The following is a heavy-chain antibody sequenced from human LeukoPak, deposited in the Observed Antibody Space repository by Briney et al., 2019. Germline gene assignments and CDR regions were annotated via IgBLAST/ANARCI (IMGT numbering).Heavy chain of an antibody. Sequence: GGSLRLSCAASGFTFSSYWMHWVRQAPGKGLEWVSSISSSSSYIYYADSVKGRFTISRDNAKNSLYLQMNSLRAEDTAVYYCARGSSAGFMDFDYWGQGTLVTVSS. V-gene: IGHV3-21*01. CDR3: ARGSSAGFMDFDY. J-gene: IGHJ4*02. D-gene: IGHD6-25*01. CDR1: GFTFSSYW. CDR2: ISSSSSYI.